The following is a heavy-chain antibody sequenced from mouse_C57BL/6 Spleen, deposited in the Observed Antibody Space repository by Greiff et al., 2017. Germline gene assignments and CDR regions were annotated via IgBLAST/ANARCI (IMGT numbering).Heavy chain of an antibody. CDR2: ISSGGSYT. V-gene: IGHV5-6*02. CDR3: ASRGLSYYGSSYDWYFDV. J-gene: IGHJ1*03. CDR1: GFTFSSYG. Sequence: EVLLVESGGDLVKPGGSLKLSCAASGFTFSSYGMSWVRQTPDKRLEWVATISSGGSYTYYPDSVKGRFTISRDNAKNTLYLQMSSLESEDTAMYYCASRGLSYYGSSYDWYFDVWGTGTTVTVSS. D-gene: IGHD1-1*01.